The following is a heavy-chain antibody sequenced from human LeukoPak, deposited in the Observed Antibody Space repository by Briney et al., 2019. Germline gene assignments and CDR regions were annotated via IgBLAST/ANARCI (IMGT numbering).Heavy chain of an antibody. V-gene: IGHV3-72*01. CDR1: GFTLSDHH. CDR3: ASVEGAAGY. D-gene: IGHD1-26*01. Sequence: GGSLRLSCAASGFTLSDHHMDWVRQAPGKGLEWVGRNRNKANRYTTEYAASVKGRFTISRDDSKNSMYLQMNGLKTEDTAVYYCASVEGAAGYWGQGTLVTVSS. J-gene: IGHJ4*02. CDR2: NRNKANRYTT.